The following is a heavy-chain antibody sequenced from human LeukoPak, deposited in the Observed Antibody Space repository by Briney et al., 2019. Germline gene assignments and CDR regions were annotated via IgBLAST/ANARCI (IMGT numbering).Heavy chain of an antibody. Sequence: SETLSLTCTVSGYSFSSGYYWGWIRQPPGKGLEWIASIYHSGDAYYNPSLRSRITISLDTSKNQLSLKLSSVTAADTAVYSCARSKAHLSTSWYGNWFDPWGQGTLVTVSS. V-gene: IGHV4-38-2*02. D-gene: IGHD2-2*01. J-gene: IGHJ5*02. CDR2: IYHSGDA. CDR3: ARSKAHLSTSWYGNWFDP. CDR1: GYSFSSGYY.